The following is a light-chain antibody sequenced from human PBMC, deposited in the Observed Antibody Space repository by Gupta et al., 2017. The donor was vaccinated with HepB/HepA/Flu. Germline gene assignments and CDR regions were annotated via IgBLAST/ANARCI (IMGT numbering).Light chain of an antibody. CDR3: QHYDYSIPLS. CDR2: GAS. V-gene: IGKV3-20*01. Sequence: EIVLTQSPGTLSLSPGERATLACRASQSCTRGYLAWYQQKPGQAPRLLIDGASSRAAGIPDRFSGSESGTDFTLTINRLEPEDFAVYYCQHYDYSIPLSFGGGTKVEMK. J-gene: IGKJ4*01. CDR1: QSCTRGY.